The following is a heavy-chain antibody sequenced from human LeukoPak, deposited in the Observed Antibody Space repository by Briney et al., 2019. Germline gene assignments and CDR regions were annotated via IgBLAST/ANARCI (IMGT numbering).Heavy chain of an antibody. CDR3: AKMGVGGVGTYYYYMDV. Sequence: GGSLRLSCAASGFDFSGYSMNWVRQAPGKGLEWVSSMTSASSYMDYADSVRGRFTISRDNAKNSLYLQMNSLRAEDTAVYYCAKMGVGGVGTYYYYMDVWGTGTTVTVSS. CDR1: GFDFSGYS. D-gene: IGHD1-26*01. V-gene: IGHV3-21*01. J-gene: IGHJ6*03. CDR2: MTSASSYM.